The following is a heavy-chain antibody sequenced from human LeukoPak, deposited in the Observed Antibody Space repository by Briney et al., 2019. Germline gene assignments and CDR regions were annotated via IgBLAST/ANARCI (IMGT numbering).Heavy chain of an antibody. J-gene: IGHJ4*02. Sequence: PSETLSLTCAVYGGSFSGYYWSWIRQPPGKGLEWIGEINHSGSTNYNPSLKSRVTISVDTSKNQFSLKLSSVTAADTAVYYCARDLLRYSGSYYSSGYFDYWGQGTLVTVSS. CDR1: GGSFSGYY. V-gene: IGHV4-34*01. CDR2: INHSGST. CDR3: ARDLLRYSGSYYSSGYFDY. D-gene: IGHD1-26*01.